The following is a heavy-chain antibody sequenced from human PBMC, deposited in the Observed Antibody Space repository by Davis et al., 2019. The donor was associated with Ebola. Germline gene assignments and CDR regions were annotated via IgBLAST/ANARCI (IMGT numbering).Heavy chain of an antibody. CDR3: ARSVMVVGVTRAFDY. CDR1: GFSFSNCW. D-gene: IGHD2-15*01. J-gene: IGHJ4*02. V-gene: IGHV3-7*01. Sequence: PGGSLRLSCAASGFSFSNCWMSWVRQAPGKGLEWVANIKEDGSEKYYVDSVKGRFTISRDNAKNSLYLQMNSLRAEDTAVYYCARSVMVVGVTRAFDYWGQGTLVTVSS. CDR2: IKEDGSEK.